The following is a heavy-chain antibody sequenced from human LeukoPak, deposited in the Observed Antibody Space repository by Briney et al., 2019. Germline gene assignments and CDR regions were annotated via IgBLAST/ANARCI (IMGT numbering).Heavy chain of an antibody. CDR1: GYSFTSYW. CDR2: IYLVDSDT. Sequence: EESLKISCLGSGYSFTSYWIGGVRQIPGKGLEWMGIIYLVDSDTQYSPSFQGQVTISVDKSISTGYLQWGSLKASDNAMYYCARAPVSIAVGGTGDGMDVWGQGTTVTVSS. V-gene: IGHV5-51*01. CDR3: ARAPVSIAVGGTGDGMDV. J-gene: IGHJ6*02. D-gene: IGHD6-19*01.